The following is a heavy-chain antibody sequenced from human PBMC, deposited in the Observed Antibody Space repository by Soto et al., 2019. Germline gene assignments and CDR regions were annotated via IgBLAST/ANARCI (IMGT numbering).Heavy chain of an antibody. Sequence: TGGSLRLSCAASGLTFDDYAMHWVLQAPGKGLEWVSGISWNSGSIGYADSVKGRFTISRDNAKNSLYLQMNSLRAEDTALYYCAKLPDYVWGSYRRPRWDWYFDLWGRGTLVTVSS. CDR1: GLTFDDYA. D-gene: IGHD3-16*02. V-gene: IGHV3-9*01. J-gene: IGHJ2*01. CDR3: AKLPDYVWGSYRRPRWDWYFDL. CDR2: ISWNSGSI.